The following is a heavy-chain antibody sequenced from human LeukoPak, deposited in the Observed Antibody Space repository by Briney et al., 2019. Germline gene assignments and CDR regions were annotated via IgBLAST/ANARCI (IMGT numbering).Heavy chain of an antibody. Sequence: GGSLRLSCAASGFTFSSYEMNWVRQAPGKGLEWVSYISSSGSTIYYADSVKGRFTISRDNSKNSLYLQMNSLRTEDTALYYCAKARGIQLWLLDYWGQGTLVTVSS. V-gene: IGHV3-48*03. CDR3: AKARGIQLWLLDY. CDR2: ISSSGSTI. CDR1: GFTFSSYE. D-gene: IGHD5-18*01. J-gene: IGHJ4*02.